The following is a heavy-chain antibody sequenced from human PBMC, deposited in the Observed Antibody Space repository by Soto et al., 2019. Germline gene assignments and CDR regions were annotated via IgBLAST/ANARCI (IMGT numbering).Heavy chain of an antibody. CDR1: GYTFTSYA. V-gene: IGHV1-18*01. CDR3: ARVDWGNGYWYFDL. D-gene: IGHD3-9*01. Sequence: QVQLVQSGAEVKKPGASVKVSCKASGYTFTSYAISWVRQAPGQGLEWMGWISDNTGDTRYAQKLQGRVTMTTDTSTSTVYMELRRLRSDDTAVYYCARVDWGNGYWYFDLWGRGTLVTVSS. CDR2: ISDNTGDT. J-gene: IGHJ2*01.